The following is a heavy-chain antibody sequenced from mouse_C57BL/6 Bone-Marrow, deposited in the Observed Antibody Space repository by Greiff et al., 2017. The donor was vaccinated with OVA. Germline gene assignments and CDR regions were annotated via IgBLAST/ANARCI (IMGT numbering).Heavy chain of an antibody. J-gene: IGHJ3*01. CDR3: TGYYYGSSPAWFAY. CDR1: GFNITDDY. D-gene: IGHD1-1*01. CDR2: IDPENGDT. V-gene: IGHV14-4*01. Sequence: VQLKQSGAELVRPGASVTLSCTASGFNITDDYMHWVKQRPEQGLEWIGWIDPENGDTEYASKFQGKATITADTSSNTAYLQLSSLTSEDTAVYYCTGYYYGSSPAWFAYWGQGTLVTVSA.